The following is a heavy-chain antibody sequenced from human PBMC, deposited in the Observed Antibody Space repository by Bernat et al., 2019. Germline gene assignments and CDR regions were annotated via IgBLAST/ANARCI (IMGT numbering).Heavy chain of an antibody. CDR2: INHSGST. V-gene: IGHV4-34*01. D-gene: IGHD3-3*01. CDR3: ARHRAIFGVVFNFDY. CDR1: GGSFSGYY. Sequence: QVQLQQWGAGLLKPSETLSLTCAVYGGSFSGYYWSWIRQPPGKGLEWIGEINHSGSTNYNPSPKSRVTISVDTSKNQFSMKLSSVTAADTAVYYCARHRAIFGVVFNFDYWGQGTLVTVSS. J-gene: IGHJ4*02.